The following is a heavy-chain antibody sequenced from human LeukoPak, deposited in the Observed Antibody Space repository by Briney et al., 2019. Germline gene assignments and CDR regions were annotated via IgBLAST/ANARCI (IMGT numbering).Heavy chain of an antibody. Sequence: GGSLSLSCVASGFTFSSYAMSWVRQAPGKGLEWVSVVSGGGGTTYYADSVKGRFTISRDNAKNTLYLQMNSLRAEDTAVYYCARVGGDQVGYWGQGTLVTVSS. CDR3: ARVGGDQVGY. CDR1: GFTFSSYA. J-gene: IGHJ4*02. CDR2: VSGGGGTT. D-gene: IGHD4-17*01. V-gene: IGHV3-23*01.